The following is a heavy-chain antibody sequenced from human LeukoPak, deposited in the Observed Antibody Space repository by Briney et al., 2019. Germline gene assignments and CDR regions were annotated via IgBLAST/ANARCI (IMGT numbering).Heavy chain of an antibody. CDR2: IYYSGST. CDR1: GGSISSYY. CDR3: AYSSGNYYYYYMDV. D-gene: IGHD1-14*01. V-gene: IGHV4-59*01. Sequence: SETLSLTCTVSGGSISSYYWSWIRQPPGKGLEWIGYIYYSGSTNYNPSLKSRVTISVDTSKNQFSLRLSSVTAADTAVYYCAYSSGNYYYYYMDVWGKGTTVTVSS. J-gene: IGHJ6*03.